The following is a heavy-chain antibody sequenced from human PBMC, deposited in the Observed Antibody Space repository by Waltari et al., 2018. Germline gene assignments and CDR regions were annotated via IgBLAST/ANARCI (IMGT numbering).Heavy chain of an antibody. CDR2: IYWDDDK. V-gene: IGHV2-5*02. Sequence: QITLKESGPTLVKPTQTLTLTCTFSGFSLSTSGVGVGWIRQPPGKALEWLALIYWDDDKRYSPSLKSKLTITKDTSKNQVVLTMTNMDPVDTATYYCAHRPPYSSSWGGYYYYDMDVWGQGTMVTVSS. D-gene: IGHD6-6*01. CDR3: AHRPPYSSSWGGYYYYDMDV. CDR1: GFSLSTSGVG. J-gene: IGHJ6*02.